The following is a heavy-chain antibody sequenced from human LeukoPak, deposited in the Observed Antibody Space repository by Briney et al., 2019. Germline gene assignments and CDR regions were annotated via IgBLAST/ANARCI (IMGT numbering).Heavy chain of an antibody. Sequence: GGSLRLSCAASGFTFSSYAMSWVRQAPGKGLEWVSAISGSGGSTYYADSVKGRFTISRDNSKNTLYLQMNILRAEDTAVYYCAEMATIATFFDYWGRGTLVTVSS. D-gene: IGHD5-24*01. CDR1: GFTFSSYA. CDR2: ISGSGGST. J-gene: IGHJ4*02. V-gene: IGHV3-23*01. CDR3: AEMATIATFFDY.